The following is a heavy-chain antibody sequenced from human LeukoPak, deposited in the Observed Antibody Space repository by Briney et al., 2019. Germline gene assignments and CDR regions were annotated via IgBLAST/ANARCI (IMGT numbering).Heavy chain of an antibody. J-gene: IGHJ6*03. CDR1: GFTFSSHW. Sequence: PGGSLRLSCAASGFTFSSHWMSWVRQAPGKGLEWVANIKKDGSEKYYVDAVKGRFTISRDNAKTSLYLQMNSLRAEDTAVYYCARDQHFSSGWHYYYYYMDVWGKGTTVTVSS. V-gene: IGHV3-7*01. D-gene: IGHD6-19*01. CDR3: ARDQHFSSGWHYYYYYMDV. CDR2: IKKDGSEK.